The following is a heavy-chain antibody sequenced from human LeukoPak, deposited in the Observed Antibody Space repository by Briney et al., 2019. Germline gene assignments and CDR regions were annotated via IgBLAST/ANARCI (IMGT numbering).Heavy chain of an antibody. CDR3: TTRRLDSNGHDD. V-gene: IGHV3-30*04. D-gene: IGHD3-22*01. CDR1: GFTFSSYA. Sequence: GRSLRLSCAASGFTFSSYAMHWVRQAPGKGLEWVAVISYDGSNKYYADSVKGRFTISRDNSKNTLYLQMNSLRIEDTGLYYCTTRRLDSNGHDDWGQGTLVTVST. J-gene: IGHJ4*02. CDR2: ISYDGSNK.